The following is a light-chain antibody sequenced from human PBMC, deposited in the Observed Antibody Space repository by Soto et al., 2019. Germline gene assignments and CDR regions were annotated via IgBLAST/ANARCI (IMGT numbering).Light chain of an antibody. CDR3: SSYASSSSYA. Sequence: QSALPQPASVSGSPGQSIPLSCTGTSSDVGGYNHVSWYQQHPGKAPKLIIFEVRNRPSGVSDRFSASKSGNTASLTISGLQTEDEAVYYCSSYASSSSYAFGTGTKLTVL. CDR2: EVR. CDR1: SSDVGGYNH. J-gene: IGLJ1*01. V-gene: IGLV2-14*01.